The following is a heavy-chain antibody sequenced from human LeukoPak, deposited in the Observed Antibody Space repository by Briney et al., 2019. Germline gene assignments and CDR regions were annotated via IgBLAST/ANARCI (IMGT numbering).Heavy chain of an antibody. D-gene: IGHD1-26*01. V-gene: IGHV3-43D*03. CDR3: AKDIGREWELAFDY. Sequence: GGSLRLSCAASGFTFDDYAMHWVRQAPGKGLEWVSGISWDGGSTYYADSVKGRFTISRDNSKNSLYLQMNSLRAEDTALYYCAKDIGREWELAFDYWGQGTLVTVSS. J-gene: IGHJ4*02. CDR1: GFTFDDYA. CDR2: ISWDGGST.